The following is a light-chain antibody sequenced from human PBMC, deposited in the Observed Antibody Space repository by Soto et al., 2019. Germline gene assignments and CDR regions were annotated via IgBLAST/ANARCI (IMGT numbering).Light chain of an antibody. CDR3: MQALHGPRK. J-gene: IGKJ1*01. CDR1: QDIRNY. CDR2: GAS. Sequence: AIQVTQSPTSLSASVGDRVTITCRSSQDIRNYLGWYQQKPGKAPQLLIYGASSLQRGVSSRFSGSGFGTDFTLKISRVEAEDVGVYYCMQALHGPRKFGQGTKVDIK. V-gene: IGKV1-6*01.